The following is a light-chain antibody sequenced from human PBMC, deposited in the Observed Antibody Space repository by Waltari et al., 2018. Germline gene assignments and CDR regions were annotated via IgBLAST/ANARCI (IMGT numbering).Light chain of an antibody. CDR1: QGVRSS. CDR2: GAS. CDR3: LQFNSFPLT. V-gene: IGKV1-9*01. J-gene: IGKJ4*01. Sequence: DIQLTQSPSFLPASVGDRVTITCRASQGVRSSLAWYQQKPGISPKLLIYGASTLHSGVPSRFSGSGSGTEFTLTISSLQPEDVATYYCLQFNSFPLTFGGGTKVEIK.